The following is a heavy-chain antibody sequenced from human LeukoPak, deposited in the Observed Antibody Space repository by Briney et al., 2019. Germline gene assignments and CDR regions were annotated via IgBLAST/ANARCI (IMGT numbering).Heavy chain of an antibody. J-gene: IGHJ4*02. CDR3: ARGRRAARLAVFDY. CDR1: GYSISSSNY. Sequence: SDTLSLTCAVSGYSISSSNYWVWIRQPPGKGLEWIGEINHSGSTNYNPSLKSRVTISVDTSKNQFSLKLSSVTAADTAVYYCARGRRAARLAVFDYWGQGTLVTVSS. V-gene: IGHV4-38-2*01. D-gene: IGHD6-6*01. CDR2: INHSGST.